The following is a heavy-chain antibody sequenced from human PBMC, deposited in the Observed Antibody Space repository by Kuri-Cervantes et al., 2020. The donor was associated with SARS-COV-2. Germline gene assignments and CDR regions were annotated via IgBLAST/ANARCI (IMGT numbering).Heavy chain of an antibody. D-gene: IGHD5-18*01. CDR1: GYTFTSYG. V-gene: IGHV1-46*01. J-gene: IGHJ6*02. CDR3: ASYTSGYSYGFSGGPQTYYYYYGMDV. CDR2: INPSGGST. Sequence: ASVKVSCNASGYTFTSYGISWVRQAAGQGLVWMGIINPSGGSTSYAQKFQGRVTMTRDTSESTVYMELSSLRSEDTAVYYCASYTSGYSYGFSGGPQTYYYYYGMDVWGQGTTVTVSS.